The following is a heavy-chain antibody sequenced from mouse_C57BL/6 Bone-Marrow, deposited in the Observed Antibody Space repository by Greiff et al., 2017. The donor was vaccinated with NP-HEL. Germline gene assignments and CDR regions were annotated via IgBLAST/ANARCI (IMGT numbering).Heavy chain of an antibody. J-gene: IGHJ1*03. CDR1: GYAFCSSW. V-gene: IGHV1-82*01. D-gene: IGHD1-1*01. CDR3: ATTVVATDWYFDV. CDR2: IYPGDGDT. Sequence: LVESGPELVKPGASVKISCKASGYAFCSSWMNWVKQRPGKGLEWIGRIYPGDGDTNYNGKFKGKATLTADKSSSTAYMQLSSLTSEDSAVYFCATTVVATDWYFDVWGTGTTVTVSS.